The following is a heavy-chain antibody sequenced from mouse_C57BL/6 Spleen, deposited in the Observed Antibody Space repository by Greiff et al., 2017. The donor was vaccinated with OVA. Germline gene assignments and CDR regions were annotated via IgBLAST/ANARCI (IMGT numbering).Heavy chain of an antibody. D-gene: IGHD1-1*01. CDR2: ISGGGGNT. Sequence: DVKLVESGGGLVKPGGSLKLSCAASGFTFSSYTMSWVRQTPEKRLEWVATISGGGGNTYYPDSVKGRFTISRDNAKNTLYLQMSSLRSEDTALYYCARTDYYGSRYYFDYWGQGTTLTVSS. CDR1: GFTFSSYT. CDR3: ARTDYYGSRYYFDY. V-gene: IGHV5-9*01. J-gene: IGHJ2*01.